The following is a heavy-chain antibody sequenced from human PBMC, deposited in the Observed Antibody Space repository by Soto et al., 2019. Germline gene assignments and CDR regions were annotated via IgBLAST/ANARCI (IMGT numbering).Heavy chain of an antibody. CDR2: ISSSSSTI. Sequence: EVQLVESGGGLVQPGGSLRLSCAASGFTFSSYSMNWVRQAPGKGLEWVSYISSSSSTIYYADSVKGRFTISRDNAKNSLYLQTNSLRDEDTSVYYCARGLYYNDSSGYWGYWGQGTLVTVSS. CDR3: ARGLYYNDSSGYWGY. CDR1: GFTFSSYS. J-gene: IGHJ4*02. D-gene: IGHD3-22*01. V-gene: IGHV3-48*02.